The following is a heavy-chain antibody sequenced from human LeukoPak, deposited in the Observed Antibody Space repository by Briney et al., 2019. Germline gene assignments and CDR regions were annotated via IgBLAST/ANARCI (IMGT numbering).Heavy chain of an antibody. V-gene: IGHV1-8*03. Sequence: GASVKVSCKACGYTFTSYDSNWVRQATGQGLEWMGWMNPTSGNTGYAQKFQGRVTITRNTSISTAYMELSSLRSEDTAVYYCARSKKSIAAADYWGQGTLVTVSS. CDR2: MNPTSGNT. CDR1: GYTFTSYD. CDR3: ARSKKSIAAADY. D-gene: IGHD6-13*01. J-gene: IGHJ4*02.